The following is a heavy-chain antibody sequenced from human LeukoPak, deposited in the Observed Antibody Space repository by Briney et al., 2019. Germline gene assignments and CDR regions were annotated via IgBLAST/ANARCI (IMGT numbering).Heavy chain of an antibody. J-gene: IGHJ6*02. CDR3: ARSYDSSGYSAPMDV. V-gene: IGHV3-66*01. Sequence: GGSLRLSCAASGFTVSSNYMSWVRQAPGKGLEWVSVIYSGGSTYYADSVKGRFTISRDSSKNTLYLQMNSLRAEDTAVYYCARSYDSSGYSAPMDVWGQGTTVTVSS. CDR2: IYSGGST. CDR1: GFTVSSNY. D-gene: IGHD3-22*01.